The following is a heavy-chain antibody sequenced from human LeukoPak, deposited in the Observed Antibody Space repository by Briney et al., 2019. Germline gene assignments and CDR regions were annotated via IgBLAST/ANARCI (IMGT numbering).Heavy chain of an antibody. V-gene: IGHV3-9*01. CDR3: AKDDFDY. Sequence: PGGSLGLSCAASGFTFDDYAMHWVRQAPGKGLEWVSGISWNSGSIGYADSVKGRFTISRDNAKNSLYLQMNSLRAEDTALYYCAKDDFDYWGQGTLVTVSS. CDR1: GFTFDDYA. J-gene: IGHJ4*02. CDR2: ISWNSGSI.